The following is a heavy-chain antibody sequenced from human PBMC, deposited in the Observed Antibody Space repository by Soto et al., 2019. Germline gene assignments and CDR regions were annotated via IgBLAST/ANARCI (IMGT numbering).Heavy chain of an antibody. Sequence: SETLSLTCAVYGGSFSGYYWTWIRQPPETGLEWIGEINHSGSTNYNPSLKSRVTISVETSKNQFSLKQTSVTAADAAVYYCARDKITGLFDYWGQGTLVTV. CDR3: ARDKITGLFDY. CDR1: GGSFSGYY. J-gene: IGHJ4*02. D-gene: IGHD2-8*02. V-gene: IGHV4-34*01. CDR2: INHSGST.